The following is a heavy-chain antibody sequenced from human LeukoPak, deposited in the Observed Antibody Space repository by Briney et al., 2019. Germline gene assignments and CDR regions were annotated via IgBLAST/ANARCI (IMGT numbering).Heavy chain of an antibody. J-gene: IGHJ4*02. D-gene: IGHD3-10*01. V-gene: IGHV3-74*01. CDR2: IHKDVSST. CDR1: GFTFSSKW. Sequence: PGGALRLSCAASGFTFSSKWMHLGLQAPGKGLVWVSRIHKDVSSTTYADSVKGRFTISRDNAKNTLYLQINSMTPEDTAMHYCAREVYGSGNYYSDYSGQGTLATVSS. CDR3: AREVYGSGNYYSDY.